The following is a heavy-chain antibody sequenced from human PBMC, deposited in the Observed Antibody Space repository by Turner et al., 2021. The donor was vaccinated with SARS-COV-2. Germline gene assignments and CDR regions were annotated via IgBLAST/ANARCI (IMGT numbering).Heavy chain of an antibody. CDR2: FDPEDGET. CDR3: ARSAPDPICSGGSCSSGGFDY. Sequence: QVQLVQSGAAVKKPGASVKVSCKTSGYTHTELSMYWVRQAPGKGLEWMGGFDPEDGETIYAQNFQGRVTMTEDTSTDTAYMELSSLRSEDTAVYYCARSAPDPICSGGSCSSGGFDYWGQGTLVTVSS. J-gene: IGHJ4*02. CDR1: GYTHTELS. D-gene: IGHD2-15*01. V-gene: IGHV1-24*01.